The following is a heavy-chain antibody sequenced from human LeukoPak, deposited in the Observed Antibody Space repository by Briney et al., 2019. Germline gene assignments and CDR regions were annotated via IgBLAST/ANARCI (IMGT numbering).Heavy chain of an antibody. V-gene: IGHV1-69*13. Sequence: SVKVSCKASGGTFSSYAISWVRQAPGQGLEWMGGIIPIFGTANYAQKFQGRVTITADESTSTAYMELSSLRSEDTAVYYCARDITPHAPTLRFSEWLPPHPSPGGGMDVWGQGTTVTVSS. CDR3: ARDITPHAPTLRFSEWLPPHPSPGGGMDV. J-gene: IGHJ6*02. CDR2: IIPIFGTA. D-gene: IGHD3-3*01. CDR1: GGTFSSYA.